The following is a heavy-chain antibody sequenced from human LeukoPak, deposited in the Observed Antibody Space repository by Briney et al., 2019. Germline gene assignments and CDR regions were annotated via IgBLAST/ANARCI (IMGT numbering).Heavy chain of an antibody. D-gene: IGHD5-12*01. J-gene: IGHJ4*02. CDR1: GGSISGYF. Sequence: SETLSLTCTVSGGSISGYFWTWIRQPAGKGLEGIGRIYSRGSNNYNPSLKSRVTMSLDTSNRHYSLNLPSVNAASTAVYYCAIEPTSGREPTSGRPLDYWGQGTLVTVSS. V-gene: IGHV4-4*07. CDR2: IYSRGSN. CDR3: AIEPTSGREPTSGRPLDY.